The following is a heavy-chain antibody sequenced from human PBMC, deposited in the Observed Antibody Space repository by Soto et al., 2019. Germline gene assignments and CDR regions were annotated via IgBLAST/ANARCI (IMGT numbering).Heavy chain of an antibody. CDR1: DGSINSYF. V-gene: IGHV4-59*01. J-gene: IGHJ3*02. CDR2: IHYSGSS. CDR3: ARVNQLAPKRNAFDI. D-gene: IGHD1-1*01. Sequence: PSETLSLTCTVSDGSINSYFWSWIRQPPGKGMEWIGYIHYSGSSNYNPSLKSRVTMPVDSSKNQFSLELSSLTAADTAVYYCARVNQLAPKRNAFDIWGQGTKVTVSS.